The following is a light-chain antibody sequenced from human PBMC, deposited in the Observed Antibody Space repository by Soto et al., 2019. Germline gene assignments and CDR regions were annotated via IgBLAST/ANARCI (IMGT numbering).Light chain of an antibody. Sequence: QSALTQPASVSGSPGQSITISCTGTSSDVGGYNYVSWYQQHPGKAPKLMIYEVSNRPSGVSNRFSGSKSGNTASLTISGLQAEDEADYYCSSYTSSSGYVFGTGTNVTVL. J-gene: IGLJ1*01. V-gene: IGLV2-14*01. CDR3: SSYTSSSGYV. CDR2: EVS. CDR1: SSDVGGYNY.